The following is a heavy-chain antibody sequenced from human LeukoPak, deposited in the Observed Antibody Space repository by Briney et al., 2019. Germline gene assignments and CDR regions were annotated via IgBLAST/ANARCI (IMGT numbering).Heavy chain of an antibody. CDR1: GGSISSSSYY. Sequence: PSETLSLTCTVSGGSISSSSYYWGWIRQPPGKGLEWIGSIYYSGSTYYNPSLKSRVTISVDTSKNQFSLKLSSVTAADTAVYYCARGGGLLGDEYYFDYWGQGTLVTVSS. D-gene: IGHD3-16*01. J-gene: IGHJ4*02. CDR2: IYYSGST. V-gene: IGHV4-39*07. CDR3: ARGGGLLGDEYYFDY.